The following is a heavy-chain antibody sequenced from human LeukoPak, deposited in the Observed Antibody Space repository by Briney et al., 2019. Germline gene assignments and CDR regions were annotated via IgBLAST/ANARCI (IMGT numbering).Heavy chain of an antibody. D-gene: IGHD6-19*01. CDR1: GYTFTGYY. J-gene: IGHJ6*02. Sequence: ASVKVSCTASGYTFTGYYMHWVRQAPGQGLEWMGWINPNSGGTNYAQKFQGRVTMTRDTSISTAYMELSRLRSDDTAVYYCARVLRAGRPLYYGMDVWGQGTTVTVSS. CDR3: ARVLRAGRPLYYGMDV. CDR2: INPNSGGT. V-gene: IGHV1-2*02.